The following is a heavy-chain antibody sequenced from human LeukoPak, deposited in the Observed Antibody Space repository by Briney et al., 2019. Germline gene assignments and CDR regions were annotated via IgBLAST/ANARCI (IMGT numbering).Heavy chain of an antibody. D-gene: IGHD1-26*01. J-gene: IGHJ6*03. CDR2: IIPIFGTA. V-gene: IGHV1-69*05. Sequence: SVKVSCKASGGTFSSYAISWVRQAPGQGVEWMGGIIPIFGTANYAHKFQGRVTITTDESTSTAYMELRSLRSEDTAVYYCARGNVGDYYYYYYMDVWGKGTTVTVSS. CDR3: ARGNVGDYYYYYYMDV. CDR1: GGTFSSYA.